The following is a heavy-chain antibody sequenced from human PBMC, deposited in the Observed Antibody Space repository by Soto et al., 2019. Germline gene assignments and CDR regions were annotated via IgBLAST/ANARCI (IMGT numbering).Heavy chain of an antibody. CDR1: GGSFSGYY. J-gene: IGHJ6*02. CDR2: INHSGST. V-gene: IGHV4-34*01. CDR3: ARLLSHSGSYYRGRDYYYYYGMDV. D-gene: IGHD3-10*01. Sequence: QVQLQQWGAGLLKPSETLSLTCAVYGGSFSGYYWSWIRQPPGKGLEWIGEINHSGSTNYNPSLKSRVTISVDTSKNQFSLKLSSVTAADTAVYYCARLLSHSGSYYRGRDYYYYYGMDVWGQGTTVTVSS.